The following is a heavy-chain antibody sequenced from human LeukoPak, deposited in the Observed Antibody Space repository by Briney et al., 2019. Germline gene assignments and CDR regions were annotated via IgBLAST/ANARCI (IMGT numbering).Heavy chain of an antibody. D-gene: IGHD4-17*01. J-gene: IGHJ3*02. V-gene: IGHV3-23*01. CDR2: ISGSGGST. CDR1: GFTFSSHA. Sequence: GGSLRLSCAASGFTFSSHAMSWVRHAPGEGLEWVSTISGSGGSTYYADSVKGRFTLSRDTSKNTLYLKMNSLRAEDTAVYYCAKKRGTPVTTIDIWGQGTMVTVSS. CDR3: AKKRGTPVTTIDI.